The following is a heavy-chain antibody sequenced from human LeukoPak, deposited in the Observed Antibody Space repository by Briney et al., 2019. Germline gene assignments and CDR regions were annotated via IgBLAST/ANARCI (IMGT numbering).Heavy chain of an antibody. V-gene: IGHV3-11*06. J-gene: IGHJ3*02. D-gene: IGHD1-1*01. CDR1: GFTFSDYY. CDR2: ISSSSGYR. Sequence: GGSLRLSCAASGFTFSDYYMSWIRQAPAKGLEWVSFISSSSGYRNYAASVKGRFTISRDNAKNSLYLQMNSLRAEDTAVYYCAKLYNWNDEGALDIWGRGTMVTVSS. CDR3: AKLYNWNDEGALDI.